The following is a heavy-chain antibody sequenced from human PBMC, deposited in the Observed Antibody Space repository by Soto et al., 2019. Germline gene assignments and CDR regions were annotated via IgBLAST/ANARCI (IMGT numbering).Heavy chain of an antibody. CDR1: RYTFTSCG. Sequence: GASVKVSFKASRYTFTSCGISGVRHAPGQGLEWMGWISTYIGNTHYAQKFQGRVTMTTDTSTTTAYLELRSLRSDDTAVYYCARDDVGYCSNGVCYTKPLDYWGQGALVTVSS. V-gene: IGHV1-18*01. D-gene: IGHD2-8*01. CDR2: ISTYIGNT. CDR3: ARDDVGYCSNGVCYTKPLDY. J-gene: IGHJ4*02.